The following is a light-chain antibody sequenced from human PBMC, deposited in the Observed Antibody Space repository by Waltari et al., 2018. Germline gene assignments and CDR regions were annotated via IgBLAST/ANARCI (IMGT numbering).Light chain of an antibody. CDR3: QRYKTSFRT. CDR1: QNISPW. CDR2: KTS. Sequence: DIQMTQSPSTLSASVGDRVTITCRASQNISPWLAWHQQKPGKAPRLLIYKTSTLERGVPSRFSGSGSGTEFTLTISSLQPEDFATYYCQRYKTSFRTFGQGTRVEIK. V-gene: IGKV1-5*03. J-gene: IGKJ1*01.